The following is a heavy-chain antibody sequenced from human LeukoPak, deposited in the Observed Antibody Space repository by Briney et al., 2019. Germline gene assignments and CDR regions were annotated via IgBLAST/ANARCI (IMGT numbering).Heavy chain of an antibody. CDR3: ARGSKWEHLDY. V-gene: IGHV1-18*03. Sequence: GASVEVSCKASGYSFSTYGITWVRQAPGQGLEWVGWISAYNGNTNYAQKLQGRVTMTTDTSTNTAYMELRSLRSDDMAVYYCARGSKWEHLDYWGQGTLVTVSS. CDR2: ISAYNGNT. D-gene: IGHD1-26*01. J-gene: IGHJ4*02. CDR1: GYSFSTYG.